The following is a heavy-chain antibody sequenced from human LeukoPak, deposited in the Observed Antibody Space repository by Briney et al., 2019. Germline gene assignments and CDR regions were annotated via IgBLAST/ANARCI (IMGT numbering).Heavy chain of an antibody. CDR3: ARLGGLGSVNWFDP. CDR2: IYPGDSDT. D-gene: IGHD3-10*01. V-gene: IGHV5-51*01. Sequence: GESLKISCQGSGYSFATYWIGWVRQMPGKGLEWMGSIYPGDSDTRYSPSFQGQVTISADKSIYTAYLQWSSLKASDTAMYYCARLGGLGSVNWFDPWGQGTLVTVSS. CDR1: GYSFATYW. J-gene: IGHJ5*02.